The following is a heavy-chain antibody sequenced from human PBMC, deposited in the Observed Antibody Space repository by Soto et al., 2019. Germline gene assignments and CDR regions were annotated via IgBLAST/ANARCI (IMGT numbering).Heavy chain of an antibody. CDR3: ARDERIQVRFLEWSTKTYYYYGMDV. V-gene: IGHV4-30-4*01. Sequence: SETLSLTCTVSGGSISSGDYYWSWIRQPPGKGLEWIGYIYYSGSTYYNPSLKSRVTISVDTSKNQFSLKLSSVTAADTAVYYCARDERIQVRFLEWSTKTYYYYGMDVWGQGTTVTVSS. D-gene: IGHD3-3*01. CDR1: GGSISSGDYY. CDR2: IYYSGST. J-gene: IGHJ6*02.